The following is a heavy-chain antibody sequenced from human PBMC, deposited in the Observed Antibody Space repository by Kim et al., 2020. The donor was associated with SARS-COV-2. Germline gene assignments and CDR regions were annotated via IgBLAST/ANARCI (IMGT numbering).Heavy chain of an antibody. V-gene: IGHV1-18*01. J-gene: IGHJ4*01. CDR3: AGAVVPSASHF. CDR2: ISAYNGNT. D-gene: IGHD2-15*01. CDR1: GYTFTTYG. Sequence: ALVKVSCKTSGYTFTTYGISWVRQAPGQGLEWMGWISAYNGNTNFAQKFQGRVTMTTDTSTTTAYMELRSLRSDDTAAYYCAGAVVPSASHFWGHGTLVT.